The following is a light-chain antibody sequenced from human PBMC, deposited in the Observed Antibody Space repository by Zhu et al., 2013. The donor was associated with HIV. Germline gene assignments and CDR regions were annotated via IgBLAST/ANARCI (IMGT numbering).Light chain of an antibody. CDR2: GAS. Sequence: DIVLTQSPGTLSLSPGERATLSCRASQTVSSNFLAWYHQIPGQAPRLLIYGASNRATGIPDRFSGSGSGTDFTLSISRLEPEDFAVYYCQQYGSTPKTFGQGTKVEI. J-gene: IGKJ1*01. CDR1: QTVSSNF. V-gene: IGKV3-20*01. CDR3: QQYGSTPKT.